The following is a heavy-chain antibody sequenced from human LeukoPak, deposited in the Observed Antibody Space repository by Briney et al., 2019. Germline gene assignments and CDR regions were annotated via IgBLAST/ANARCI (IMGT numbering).Heavy chain of an antibody. V-gene: IGHV3-20*04. J-gene: IGHJ4*02. D-gene: IGHD6-6*01. CDR2: INWNGGST. Sequence: GGSLRLSCAASGFTFSSYSMNWVRQAPGKGLEWVSGINWNGGSTGYADSVKGRFTISRDNAKNSLYLQMNSLRAEDTALYYCARSLYSIAAQDWGQGTLVTVSS. CDR3: ARSLYSIAAQD. CDR1: GFTFSSYS.